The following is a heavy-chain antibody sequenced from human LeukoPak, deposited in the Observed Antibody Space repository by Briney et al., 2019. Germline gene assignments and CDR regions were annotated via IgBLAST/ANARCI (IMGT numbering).Heavy chain of an antibody. CDR1: GASVSSSGYF. CDR3: ARGTRVGNTGYSFDY. D-gene: IGHD3-9*01. V-gene: IGHV4-39*01. CDR2: IYSSGTT. Sequence: PSETLSLTCTVSGASVSSSGYFWGWIRQPPGKGLEWIGNIYSSGTTYYNPSHKSRLTISVDTSKNQFSLKLSSVSATDAAVYYCARGTRVGNTGYSFDYWGHGTLVTVSS. J-gene: IGHJ4*01.